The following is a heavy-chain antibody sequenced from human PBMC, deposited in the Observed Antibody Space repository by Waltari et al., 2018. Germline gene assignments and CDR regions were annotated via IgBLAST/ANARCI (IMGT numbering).Heavy chain of an antibody. J-gene: IGHJ3*02. Sequence: QVQLVQSGAEVKKPGASVKVSCKVSGYTLTELSMHWVRQAPGKGLEWMGGFVPEYGETSYAQKFQGRVTMTEDTSTDTAYMELSSLRSEDTAVYYCATILEAGTHDAFDIWGQGTMVTVSS. CDR3: ATILEAGTHDAFDI. CDR1: GYTLTELS. V-gene: IGHV1-24*01. D-gene: IGHD6-19*01. CDR2: FVPEYGET.